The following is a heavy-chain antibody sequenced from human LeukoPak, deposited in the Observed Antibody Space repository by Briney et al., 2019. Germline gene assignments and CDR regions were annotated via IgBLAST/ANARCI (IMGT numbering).Heavy chain of an antibody. CDR1: GFTFSSYG. CDR3: AKGGGGSGWDDAFDI. D-gene: IGHD6-19*01. J-gene: IGHJ3*02. Sequence: PGRSLRLSCAASGFTFSSYGMHWVRQAPGKGLEWVAVISYDGSNKYYADSVKGRFTISRDNSKNTLYLQMNSLRAEDTAVYYCAKGGGGSGWDDAFDIWGQGTMVTVSS. CDR2: ISYDGSNK. V-gene: IGHV3-30*18.